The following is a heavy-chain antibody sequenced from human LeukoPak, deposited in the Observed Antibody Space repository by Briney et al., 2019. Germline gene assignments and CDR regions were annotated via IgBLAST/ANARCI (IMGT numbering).Heavy chain of an antibody. CDR3: ARRYGSGSYQTFDP. D-gene: IGHD3-10*01. CDR1: GYTFTSYD. J-gene: IGHJ5*02. V-gene: IGHV1-8*01. Sequence: ASVKVSCKASGYTFTSYDINWVRQATGQGLEWMGWMNPNSGYTGYAQKFQGRVTMTRNTSISTAYMELSSLRSEDTAVYYCARRYGSGSYQTFDPWGQGTLVTVSS. CDR2: MNPNSGYT.